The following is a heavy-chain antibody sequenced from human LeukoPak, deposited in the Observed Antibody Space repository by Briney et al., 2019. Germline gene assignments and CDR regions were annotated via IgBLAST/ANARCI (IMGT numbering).Heavy chain of an antibody. V-gene: IGHV3-30*02. Sequence: GGSLRLSCAASGFTFNNFAMHWVRQAPGKGLEWVAFIRYDGSIKYYADSVKGQFTISRDNSKNTLYLQMDSLRVEDTAVYYCATDLGAGGYFDYWGQGTLVTVSS. CDR2: IRYDGSIK. J-gene: IGHJ4*02. CDR1: GFTFNNFA. CDR3: ATDLGAGGYFDY. D-gene: IGHD3-10*01.